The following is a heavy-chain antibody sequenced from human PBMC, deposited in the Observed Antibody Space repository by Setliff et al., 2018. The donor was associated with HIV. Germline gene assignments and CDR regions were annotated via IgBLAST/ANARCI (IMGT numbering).Heavy chain of an antibody. CDR2: IFYSGTA. CDR3: ARLSGGMVPNY. J-gene: IGHJ4*02. Sequence: SETLSLTCTVSGGSISSSNYYWGWIRQPPGKGREWIGSIFYSGTAYDNPSLKSRVTISVDPSKNQILLRLSSVTAADTAVYYCARLSGGMVPNYWGQGTLVTVSS. V-gene: IGHV4-39*01. D-gene: IGHD3-10*01. CDR1: GGSISSSNYY.